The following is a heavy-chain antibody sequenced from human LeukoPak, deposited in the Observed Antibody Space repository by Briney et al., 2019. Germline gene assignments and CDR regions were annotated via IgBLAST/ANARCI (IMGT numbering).Heavy chain of an antibody. V-gene: IGHV3-30*04. J-gene: IGHJ4*02. CDR1: GFTFSSYA. CDR2: ISYDGSNK. Sequence: GGSLRLSCAASGFTFSSYAMHWVRQAPGKGLEWVAVISYDGSNKYYADSVKGRFTISRDNSKNTLYLQMNSLRAEDTAVYYCARLTAMGLDYWGQGTLVTVSS. CDR3: ARLTAMGLDY. D-gene: IGHD5-18*01.